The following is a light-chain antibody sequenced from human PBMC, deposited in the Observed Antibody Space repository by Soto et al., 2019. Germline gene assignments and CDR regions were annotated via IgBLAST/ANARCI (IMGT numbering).Light chain of an antibody. CDR1: QSFTNNY. V-gene: IGKV3-20*01. Sequence: EVVLTQSPGTLSLSPGESATLSCRASQSFTNNYFAWYQQKPGQAPRLLIFGSSDRATGIPDRFSGSGSGTDFTLTISRLEPKDFAVYYCHQYGSSPPYTFGQGTKLESK. CDR3: HQYGSSPPYT. CDR2: GSS. J-gene: IGKJ2*01.